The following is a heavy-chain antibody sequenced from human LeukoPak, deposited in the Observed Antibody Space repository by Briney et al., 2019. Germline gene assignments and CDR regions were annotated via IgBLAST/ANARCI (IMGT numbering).Heavy chain of an antibody. V-gene: IGHV3-11*06. D-gene: IGHD6-13*01. J-gene: IGHJ4*02. CDR3: ARGSSSWYYLDY. Sequence: ADSVKGRFTISRDNAKNSLYLQMNSLRVEDTAVYYCARGSSSWYYLDYWGQGTLVTVSS.